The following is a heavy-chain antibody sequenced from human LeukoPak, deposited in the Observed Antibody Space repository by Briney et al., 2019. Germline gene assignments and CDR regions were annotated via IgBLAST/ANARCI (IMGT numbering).Heavy chain of an antibody. CDR1: VYTFTSYG. D-gene: IGHD3-3*01. J-gene: IGHJ4*02. CDR3: ARDGLRFLEWLPPVDY. CDR2: ISAYNGNT. Sequence: VASVKVSCKASVYTFTSYGISWVRQAPGQGLEWMGWISAYNGNTNYAQRLQGRVTMTTDTSTSTAYMELMSLRSDDTAVYYCARDGLRFLEWLPPVDYWGQGTLVTVSS. V-gene: IGHV1-18*01.